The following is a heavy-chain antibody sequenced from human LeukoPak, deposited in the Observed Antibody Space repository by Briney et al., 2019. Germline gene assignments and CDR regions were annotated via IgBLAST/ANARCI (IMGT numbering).Heavy chain of an antibody. Sequence: SVKVSCKAYGGTFSNYAINWIRQAPGPGLEWMGGIIPIFGTANYAQKFQGRVTITADESTSTAYMELSSLRSEDTAVYYCARARTHEVYCGGDCYTNWFDPWGQGTLVTVSS. CDR3: ARARTHEVYCGGDCYTNWFDP. J-gene: IGHJ5*02. V-gene: IGHV1-69*13. CDR2: IIPIFGTA. D-gene: IGHD2-21*02. CDR1: GGTFSNYA.